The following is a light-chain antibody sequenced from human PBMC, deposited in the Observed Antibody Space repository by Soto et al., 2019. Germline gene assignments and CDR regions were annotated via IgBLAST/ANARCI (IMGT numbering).Light chain of an antibody. Sequence: QSVRTQPASVSGSPGQSITISCNGTSSDVGDNNYVSWYQQHPGKAPKLMIYDVTHRPSGISNRFSGSKSGNTASLTISGLQAEDEADYYCSSYTSSSTLYVFGTGTKVTVL. V-gene: IGLV2-14*01. CDR2: DVT. CDR1: SSDVGDNNY. J-gene: IGLJ1*01. CDR3: SSYTSSSTLYV.